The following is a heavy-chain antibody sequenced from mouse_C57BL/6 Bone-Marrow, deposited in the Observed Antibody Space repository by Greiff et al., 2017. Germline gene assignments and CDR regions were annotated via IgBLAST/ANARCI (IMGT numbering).Heavy chain of an antibody. D-gene: IGHD2-4*01. CDR2: IQPNSGST. J-gene: IGHJ3*01. Sequence: QVQLQQPGAELVKPGASVKLSCKASGYTFTSYWMHWVKQRPGQGLEWIGMIQPNSGSTNYNEKFKSKATLTVDKSSSTAYMQLSSLTSEDSAVYDCAREGGYDYAWFAYWGQGTLVTVSA. CDR1: GYTFTSYW. V-gene: IGHV1-64*01. CDR3: AREGGYDYAWFAY.